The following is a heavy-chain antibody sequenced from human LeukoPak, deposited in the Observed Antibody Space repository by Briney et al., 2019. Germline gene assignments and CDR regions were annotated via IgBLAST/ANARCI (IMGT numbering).Heavy chain of an antibody. CDR2: INDSGGST. CDR3: ANLIRNGP. V-gene: IGHV3-23*01. D-gene: IGHD2-8*01. J-gene: IGHJ5*02. CDR1: GFTFSNYA. Sequence: GGSLRLSCAASGFTFSNYAMSWVRQAPGKGLEWVSAINDSGGSTYYADSVKGRFTISRDNSKNTLYLQMNSLRAEDTAVYYCANLIRNGPWGQGTLVTVSS.